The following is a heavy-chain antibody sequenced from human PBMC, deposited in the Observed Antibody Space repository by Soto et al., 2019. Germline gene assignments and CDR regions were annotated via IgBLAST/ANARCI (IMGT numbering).Heavy chain of an antibody. V-gene: IGHV3-7*01. CDR2: IKQDGSEK. CDR3: ARGSFGIAAAGFFSAVDY. D-gene: IGHD6-13*01. J-gene: IGHJ4*02. CDR1: GFTFSSYW. Sequence: GGSLRLSCAASGFTFSSYWMSWVRQAPGKGLEWVANIKQDGSEKYYVDSVKGRFTISRANAKNSLYLQMNGLRAEDTAVYYCARGSFGIAAAGFFSAVDYWGQGTLVTVSS.